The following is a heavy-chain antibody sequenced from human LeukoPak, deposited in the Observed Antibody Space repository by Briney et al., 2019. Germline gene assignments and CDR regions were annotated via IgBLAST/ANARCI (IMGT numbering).Heavy chain of an antibody. CDR2: ISSTGTTI. J-gene: IGHJ4*02. CDR3: TKERRRDDILTGSFSD. Sequence: GGSLRLSCAASGFTFSSYEMNWVRQAPGKGLEWVSYISSTGTTIYYADSVKGRFTISRDNAKNSLYLQMNSLRAEDTAVYYCTKERRRDDILTGSFSDWGQGILVTVSS. V-gene: IGHV3-48*03. CDR1: GFTFSSYE. D-gene: IGHD3-9*01.